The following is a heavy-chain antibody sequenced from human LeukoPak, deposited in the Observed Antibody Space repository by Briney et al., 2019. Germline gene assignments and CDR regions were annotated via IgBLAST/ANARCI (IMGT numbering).Heavy chain of an antibody. V-gene: IGHV3-11*04. Sequence: PGGSLRLSCAASGFTFSDYYMSWIRQAPGKGLEWVSYISSSGSTIYYADSVKGRFTISRDNAKNSLYLQMNSLRAEDTAVYYCARCRSSSWYYFDYWGQGTLVTVSS. CDR1: GFTFSDYY. D-gene: IGHD6-13*01. J-gene: IGHJ4*02. CDR2: ISSSGSTI. CDR3: ARCRSSSWYYFDY.